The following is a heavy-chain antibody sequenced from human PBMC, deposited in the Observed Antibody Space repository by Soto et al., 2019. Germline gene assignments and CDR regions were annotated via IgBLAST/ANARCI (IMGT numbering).Heavy chain of an antibody. J-gene: IGHJ2*01. CDR3: ARVVSSRYGVDRYLHSGPTRRSSDL. D-gene: IGHD3-9*01. Sequence: ASVKVSCKASGYTFTSYDINWVRQATGQGLEWMGWMNPNSGNTAYAQKFQGRVTMTRNTSISTAYMELSSLRSEDTAVYYCARVVSSRYGVDRYLHSGPTRRSSDL. CDR2: MNPNSGNT. CDR1: GYTFTSYD. V-gene: IGHV1-8*01.